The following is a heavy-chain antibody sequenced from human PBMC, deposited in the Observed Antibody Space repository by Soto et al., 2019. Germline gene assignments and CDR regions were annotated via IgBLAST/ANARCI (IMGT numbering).Heavy chain of an antibody. D-gene: IGHD2-21*02. CDR2: IYYSGST. J-gene: IGHJ4*02. CDR3: ARDIFCGGDCSIAFDY. CDR1: GVSISSGGYY. V-gene: IGHV4-31*03. Sequence: SETLSLTCTVSGVSISSGGYYWSWIRQHPGKGLEWIGYIYYSGSTYYNPSLKSRVTISVDTSKNQFSLKLSSVTAADTAVYYCARDIFCGGDCSIAFDYWGQGTLVTVSS.